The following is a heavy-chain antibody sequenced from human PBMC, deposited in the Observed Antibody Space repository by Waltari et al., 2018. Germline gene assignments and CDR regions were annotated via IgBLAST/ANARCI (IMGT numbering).Heavy chain of an antibody. D-gene: IGHD2-8*01. V-gene: IGHV3-48*01. J-gene: IGHJ3*02. Sequence: MNWVRQAPGKGLEWVSYISSTTTTYYADYVKGRFTISRDNAKNSLYLQMNSLRAEDTALYYCARGRNGNIQDVFDIWGQGTMVSVSS. CDR2: ISSTTTT. CDR3: ARGRNGNIQDVFDI.